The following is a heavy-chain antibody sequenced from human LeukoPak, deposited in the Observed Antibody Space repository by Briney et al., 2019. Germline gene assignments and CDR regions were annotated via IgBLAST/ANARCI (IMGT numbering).Heavy chain of an antibody. J-gene: IGHJ4*02. CDR2: ISYDGSNK. D-gene: IGHD6-6*01. CDR1: GFTFSSYA. V-gene: IGHV3-30*04. CDR3: ARDLYSSSLGAFDY. Sequence: GGSLRLSCAASGFTFSSYAMHWVRQAPGKGLEWVAVISYDGSNKYYADSVKGRFTISRDNSKNTLYLQMNSLRAEDTAVYYCARDLYSSSLGAFDYWGQGTLVTVSS.